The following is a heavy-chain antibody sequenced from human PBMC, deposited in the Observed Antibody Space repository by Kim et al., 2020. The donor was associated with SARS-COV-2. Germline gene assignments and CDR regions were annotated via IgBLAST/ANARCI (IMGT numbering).Heavy chain of an antibody. CDR1: GGTFSSYA. D-gene: IGHD3-10*01. J-gene: IGHJ4*02. CDR3: ARGAYYYGSGSYPTRHSQYYFDY. V-gene: IGHV1-69*13. CDR2: IIPIFGTA. Sequence: SVKVSCKASGGTFSSYAISWVRQAPGQGLEWMGGIIPIFGTANYAQKFQGRVTITADESTSTAYMELSSLRSEDTAVYYCARGAYYYGSGSYPTRHSQYYFDYWGQGTLVTVSS.